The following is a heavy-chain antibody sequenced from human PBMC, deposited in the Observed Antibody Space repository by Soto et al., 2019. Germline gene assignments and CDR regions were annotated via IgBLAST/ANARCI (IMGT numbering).Heavy chain of an antibody. CDR1: GFTFSNAW. Sequence: GGSLRLSCAASGFTFSNAWMSWVRQAPGKGLEWVGRIKSKTDGGTTDYAAPVKGRFTISRDDSKNTLYLQMNSLKTEDTAVYYCTNDRIFTDYFDFWGPGTLVTVSS. D-gene: IGHD3-3*02. CDR3: TNDRIFTDYFDF. CDR2: IKSKTDGGTT. J-gene: IGHJ4*02. V-gene: IGHV3-15*01.